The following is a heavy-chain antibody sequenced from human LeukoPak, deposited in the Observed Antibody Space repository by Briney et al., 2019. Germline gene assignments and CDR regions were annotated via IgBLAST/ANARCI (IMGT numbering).Heavy chain of an antibody. Sequence: GESLKISCKGSGYSFSSFWLGWVRQVPGKGLEWMGLIDPADSDSRYSPSFQGQVIFSVDKSTKTAYLQWSSLKASDTAMYYCARLIGAFSESSGYSDYWGQGTLVTVSS. V-gene: IGHV5-51*01. J-gene: IGHJ4*02. CDR3: ARLIGAFSESSGYSDY. CDR1: GYSFSSFW. CDR2: IDPADSDS. D-gene: IGHD3-22*01.